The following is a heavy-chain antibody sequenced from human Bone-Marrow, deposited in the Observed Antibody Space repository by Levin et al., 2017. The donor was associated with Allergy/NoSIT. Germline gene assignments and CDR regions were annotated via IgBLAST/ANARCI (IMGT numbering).Heavy chain of an antibody. CDR2: MNPNSGNT. CDR1: GYTFSSYD. V-gene: IGHV1-8*01. CDR3: ARNIPYTGKFDY. J-gene: IGHJ4*02. Sequence: PVASVKVSCKASGYTFSSYDINWVRQATGQGLEWMGWMNPNSGNTGYAPKFQGRVTMTRDTSKNTAYMDLSSLRSDDTAVYYCARNIPYTGKFDYWGQGTLVTVSS. D-gene: IGHD1-26*01.